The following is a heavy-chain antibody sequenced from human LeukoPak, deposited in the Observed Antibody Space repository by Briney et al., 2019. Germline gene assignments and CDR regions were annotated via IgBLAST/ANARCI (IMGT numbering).Heavy chain of an antibody. J-gene: IGHJ4*02. D-gene: IGHD2-15*01. CDR2: ISYDGSNK. V-gene: IGHV3-30*18. CDR3: AKSLSGGSCKDY. Sequence: GGSLRLSCAASGFTFSSYGMHWVRQAPGKGLEWVAVISYDGSNKYYADSVKGRFTISRDNSKNTLYLQMNSLRAEDTAVYYCAKSLSGGSCKDYWGQGTLVTVSS. CDR1: GFTFSSYG.